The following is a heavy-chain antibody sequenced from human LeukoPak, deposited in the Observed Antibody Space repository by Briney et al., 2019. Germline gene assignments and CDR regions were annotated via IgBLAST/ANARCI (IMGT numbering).Heavy chain of an antibody. Sequence: SETLSLTCTVSGGSISNHYWTWIRQPPGKGLEWIGYISYSGSTNYNPSLRSRVTISIDTSNNQISLRLSPVTAADTAVYYCARDPTTVTKGFDIWGLGTMVTGSP. V-gene: IGHV4-59*11. D-gene: IGHD4-17*01. J-gene: IGHJ3*02. CDR1: GGSISNHY. CDR3: ARDPTTVTKGFDI. CDR2: ISYSGST.